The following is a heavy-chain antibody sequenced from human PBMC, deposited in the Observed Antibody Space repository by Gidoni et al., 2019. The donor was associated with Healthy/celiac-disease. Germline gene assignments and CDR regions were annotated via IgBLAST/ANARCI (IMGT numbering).Heavy chain of an antibody. V-gene: IGHV3-30*04. CDR3: AGDLGIRYVIYYYYGMDV. CDR1: GFTFSSYA. J-gene: IGHJ6*02. D-gene: IGHD3-16*01. Sequence: QVQLVESGGGVVQPGRSLRLSCAASGFTFSSYAMHWVRQAPGKGLEWVAVISYDGSKKYYADSVKGRFTISRENSKNTLYLQRNSLRAEDTAVYYCAGDLGIRYVIYYYYGMDVWGQGTTVTVSS. CDR2: ISYDGSKK.